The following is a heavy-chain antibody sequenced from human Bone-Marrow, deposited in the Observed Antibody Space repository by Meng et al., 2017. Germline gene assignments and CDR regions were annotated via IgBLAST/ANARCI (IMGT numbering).Heavy chain of an antibody. V-gene: IGHV4-61*01. CDR2: IYYSGST. CDR1: GGSVSSGSYY. Sequence: QVQLQESGPGLVRPSETLSLTYTVSGGSVSSGSYYWSWIRQPPGKGLEWIGYIYYSGSTNYNPSLKSRVTISVDTSKNQFSLKLSSVTAADTAVYYCAREVSPYYYGSGSENWFDPWGQGTLVTVSS. D-gene: IGHD3-10*01. J-gene: IGHJ5*02. CDR3: AREVSPYYYGSGSENWFDP.